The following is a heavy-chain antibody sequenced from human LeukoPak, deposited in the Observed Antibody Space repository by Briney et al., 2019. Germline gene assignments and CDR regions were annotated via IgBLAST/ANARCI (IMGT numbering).Heavy chain of an antibody. J-gene: IGHJ4*02. CDR3: ARDLRRAEFDY. V-gene: IGHV4-4*07. CDR2: IYTSGSS. Sequence: SETLSLTCTVSGASISSYFWSWIRQPAGKGLEWIGRIYTSGSSNYHPSLQRRVTIALGKSKNQFSLELSSVTAADTAVYYCARDLRRAEFDYWGQGTLVTVSS. CDR1: GASISSYF.